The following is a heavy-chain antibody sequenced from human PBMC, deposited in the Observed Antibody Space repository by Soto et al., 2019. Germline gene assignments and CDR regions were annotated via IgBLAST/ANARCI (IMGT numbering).Heavy chain of an antibody. Sequence: SVTLSLTCTVSGGSISSSSYYWGWIHQPPGKGLEWIGSIYYSGSTYYNPSLKSRVTISVDTSKNQFSLKLSSVTAADTAVYYCARSRYFEWLRLLVDMDVWSKGTTVTVSS. CDR1: GGSISSSSYY. J-gene: IGHJ6*03. V-gene: IGHV4-39*01. CDR2: IYYSGST. D-gene: IGHD3-9*01. CDR3: ARSRYFEWLRLLVDMDV.